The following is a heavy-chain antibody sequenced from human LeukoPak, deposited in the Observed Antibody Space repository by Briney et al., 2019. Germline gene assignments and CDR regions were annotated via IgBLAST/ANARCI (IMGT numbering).Heavy chain of an antibody. D-gene: IGHD2/OR15-2a*01. V-gene: IGHV3-7*01. CDR1: GLTFSVYW. J-gene: IGHJ3*02. CDR3: AGDRAQYDDDSFDI. Sequence: GGSLRLSCAASGLTFSVYWMSWIRQAPGKGLEWVANIKPDGSAVYYFDSVKGRFTISRDNAQNSVFLQMNTLRVEDTALYYCAGDRAQYDDDSFDIWGQGTMVTVSS. CDR2: IKPDGSAV.